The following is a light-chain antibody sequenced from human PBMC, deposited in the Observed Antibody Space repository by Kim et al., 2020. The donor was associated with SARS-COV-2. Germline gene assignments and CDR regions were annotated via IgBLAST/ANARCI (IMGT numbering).Light chain of an antibody. J-gene: IGLJ1*01. CDR2: EVK. CDR1: STDIGGSDY. Sequence: QLVLTQPPSASGSPGQSVTISCTGTSTDIGGSDYVAWYQQHPGKAPKLIIYEVKWRPSGVSDRFSGSKSAYMASLTISGLQADDEADYYCSSYAGSNNLVFGTGTKVTVL. V-gene: IGLV2-8*01. CDR3: SSYAGSNNLV.